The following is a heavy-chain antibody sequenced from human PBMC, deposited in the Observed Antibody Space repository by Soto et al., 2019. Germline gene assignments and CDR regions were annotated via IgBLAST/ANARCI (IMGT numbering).Heavy chain of an antibody. Sequence: QVQLVQSGAEVKKSGASVKVSCKASGYTFTSYGFSWVRQAPGQGLEWMGWITTYNGNTNYAQKLQGRVTMTTDTSTSTAYMELRSLRSDDTAVYYCVVAAQPYYFDYWGQGTLVTVSS. CDR2: ITTYNGNT. CDR3: VVAAQPYYFDY. CDR1: GYTFTSYG. V-gene: IGHV1-18*01. D-gene: IGHD2-15*01. J-gene: IGHJ4*02.